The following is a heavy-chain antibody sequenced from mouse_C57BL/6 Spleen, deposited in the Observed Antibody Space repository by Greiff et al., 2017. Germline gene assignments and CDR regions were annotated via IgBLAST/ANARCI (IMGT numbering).Heavy chain of an antibody. J-gene: IGHJ2*01. CDR3: ARGGYYYGSSDGYFAY. CDR2: ILPGSGST. V-gene: IGHV1-9*01. D-gene: IGHD1-1*01. Sequence: VQLQQSGAELMKPGASVKLSCKATGYTFTGYWIEWVKQRPGHGLEWIGEILPGSGSTNYNEKFKGKATFTADTSSNTAYMQLSSLTTEDSAIYYCARGGYYYGSSDGYFAYWGQGTTLTVSS. CDR1: GYTFTGYW.